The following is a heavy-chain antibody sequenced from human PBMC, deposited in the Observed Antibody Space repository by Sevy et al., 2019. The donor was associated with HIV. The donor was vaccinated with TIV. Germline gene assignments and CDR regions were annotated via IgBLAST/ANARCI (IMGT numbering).Heavy chain of an antibody. V-gene: IGHV3-48*03. CDR2: ISSTGNTI. Sequence: GGSLRLSCAVSGFTFSSYEMKWVRQAPGKGLEWVSYISSTGNTIYYADSVKGRFTVSRDNAKSSLYLQMTSLRGEDTAVYYCARLTRTQELATDVWGQGTTVTVSS. D-gene: IGHD6-6*01. J-gene: IGHJ6*02. CDR3: ARLTRTQELATDV. CDR1: GFTFSSYE.